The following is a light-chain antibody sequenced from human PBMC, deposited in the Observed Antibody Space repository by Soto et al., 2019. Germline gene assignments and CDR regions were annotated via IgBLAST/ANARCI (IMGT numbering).Light chain of an antibody. CDR3: QAYGSSPFT. CDR1: QSVNSSY. J-gene: IGKJ3*01. Sequence: EIVLPQSPGTPSLSPGEIATLSCRACQSVNSSYLDRYQQKPGQAPRLPIDGASSRATGIPDSFGGSGSGSDFTPTISRLEPEDFAVYEGQAYGSSPFTFGRGTKVDIK. CDR2: GAS. V-gene: IGKV3-20*01.